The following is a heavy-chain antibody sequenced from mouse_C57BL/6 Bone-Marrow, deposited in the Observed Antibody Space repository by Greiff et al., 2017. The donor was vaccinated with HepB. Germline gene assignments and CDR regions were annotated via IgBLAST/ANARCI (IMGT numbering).Heavy chain of an antibody. D-gene: IGHD1-1*01. CDR2: ISSGSSTI. CDR1: GFTFSDYG. Sequence: DVQLVESGGGLVKPGGSLKLSCAASGFTFSDYGMHWVRQAPEKGLEWVAYISSGSSTIYYADTVKGRFTISRDNAKNTLFLQMTSLRSEGTAMYYCSRHYDGSSYWYFDVWGTGTTVTVSS. CDR3: SRHYDGSSYWYFDV. V-gene: IGHV5-17*01. J-gene: IGHJ1*03.